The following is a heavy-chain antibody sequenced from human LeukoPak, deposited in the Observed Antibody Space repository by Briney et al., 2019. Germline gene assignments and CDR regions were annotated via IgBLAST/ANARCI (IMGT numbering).Heavy chain of an antibody. CDR3: ARDWRFRDQFDY. J-gene: IGHJ4*02. V-gene: IGHV3-30*04. D-gene: IGHD2-21*01. CDR1: GFTFSSYA. Sequence: GRSLRLSCAASGFTFSSYAMHWVRQAPGKGLEWVAVISYDGSNKYYADSVKGRFTISRDNSKNTLYLQMNSLRAEDTAVYYCARDWRFRDQFDYWGQGTLVTVSS. CDR2: ISYDGSNK.